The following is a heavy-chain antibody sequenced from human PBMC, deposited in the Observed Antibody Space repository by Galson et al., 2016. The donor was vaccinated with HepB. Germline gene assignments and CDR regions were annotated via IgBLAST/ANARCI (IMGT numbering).Heavy chain of an antibody. V-gene: IGHV4-39*07. CDR3: ASLGYCSGGDCYSVD. Sequence: SETLSLTCTVSDDSISRSSYYWGWVRQPPGKGLEWIGTIYYGGRTYYIPTLKSRVSISVDKSKNQFSLKLNSVTAADTAVYYCASLGYCSGGDCYSVDWGQGTMVTVSS. CDR2: IYYGGRT. J-gene: IGHJ4*02. CDR1: DDSISRSSYY. D-gene: IGHD2-15*01.